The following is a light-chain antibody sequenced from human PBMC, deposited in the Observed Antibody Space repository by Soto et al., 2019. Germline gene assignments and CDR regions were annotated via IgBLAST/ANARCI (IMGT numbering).Light chain of an antibody. CDR3: AAWDDRLNGGV. CDR2: SND. CDR1: SSNIGSNT. V-gene: IGLV1-44*01. J-gene: IGLJ3*02. Sequence: QSVLTQAPSACGTPGQRVTISWSGSSSNIGSNTVTWYQQVPGTAPNLLIYSNDQRPSGVPDRFSGSKSGTSASLAIAGLQSEDEADYYCAAWDDRLNGGVFGGGTKLTLL.